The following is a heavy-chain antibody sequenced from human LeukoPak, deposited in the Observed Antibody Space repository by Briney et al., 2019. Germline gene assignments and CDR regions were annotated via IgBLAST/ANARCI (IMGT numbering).Heavy chain of an antibody. D-gene: IGHD2-15*01. CDR1: GFTFSTSW. CDR2: INTDGSGT. Sequence: GGSLSLSCAPSGFTFSTSWMHWVPQAPGKGLWWVSRINTDGSGTCYADSVNGRFTISRDNAKNTLYLQMDSLRAEDTAVYYCARVYSGRNCHSDHWGQGTRVTVSS. CDR3: ARVYSGRNCHSDH. V-gene: IGHV3-74*01. J-gene: IGHJ4*02.